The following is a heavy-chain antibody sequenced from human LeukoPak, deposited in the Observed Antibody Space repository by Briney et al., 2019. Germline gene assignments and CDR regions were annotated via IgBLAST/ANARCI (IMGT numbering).Heavy chain of an antibody. CDR2: LTSTSSPI. CDR1: GFTFSSYS. CDR3: ARKLYGSGNYAFDI. J-gene: IGHJ3*02. D-gene: IGHD3-10*01. Sequence: PGGSLRLSCAASGFTFSSYSMNWVRQAPGKGLEWVAFLTSTSSPIYYADSVKGRFTISRDNAKNSLYLQMNSLRDEDTAVYYCARKLYGSGNYAFDIWGQGTMVTVSS. V-gene: IGHV3-48*02.